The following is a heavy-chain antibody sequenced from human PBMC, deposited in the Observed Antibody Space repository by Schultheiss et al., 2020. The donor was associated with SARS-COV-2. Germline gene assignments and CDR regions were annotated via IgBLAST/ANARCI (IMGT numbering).Heavy chain of an antibody. CDR1: GFTFSSYA. D-gene: IGHD2-2*02. J-gene: IGHJ4*02. V-gene: IGHV3-23*01. CDR2: ISGSGGST. CDR3: ARDLRCSSTSCYIRNYFDY. Sequence: GESLKISCAASGFTFSSYAMSWVRQAPGKGLEWVSAISGSGGSTYYADSVKGRFTISRDNAKNSLYLQMNSLGAEDTAVYYCARDLRCSSTSCYIRNYFDYWGQGTLVTVSS.